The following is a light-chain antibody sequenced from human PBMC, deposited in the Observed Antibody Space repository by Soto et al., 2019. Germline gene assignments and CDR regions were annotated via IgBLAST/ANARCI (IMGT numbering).Light chain of an antibody. J-gene: IGLJ3*02. Sequence: QAVVTQEPSFSVSPGGKVTLTCCFNSGPVFTSSYPNWYQQTPGQAPRTLIFNTNTRSSGVPDRFSGSILGDKAALTITGAQADDDSYYYCLLYLGGGIWVFGGGTKLTVL. V-gene: IGLV8-61*01. CDR1: SGPVFTSSY. CDR3: LLYLGGGIWV. CDR2: NTN.